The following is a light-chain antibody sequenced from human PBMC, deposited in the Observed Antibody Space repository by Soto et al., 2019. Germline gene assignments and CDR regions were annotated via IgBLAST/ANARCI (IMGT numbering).Light chain of an antibody. CDR2: EDH. J-gene: IGLJ1*01. V-gene: IGLV2-23*02. Sequence: QSVLAQPASVSGSPGQSITISCTGTSSDVGTYNLVSWYQHRPGKTPKLIIYEDHKRPSDISDRFSGSKSDNTAALTISGLQGEDEADYFCCSYARRSTFPHVFGAETKLTV. CDR1: SSDVGTYNL. CDR3: CSYARRSTFPHV.